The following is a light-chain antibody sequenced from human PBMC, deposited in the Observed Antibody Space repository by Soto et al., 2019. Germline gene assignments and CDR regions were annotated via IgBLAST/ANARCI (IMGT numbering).Light chain of an antibody. Sequence: DIRMTQSPSTLSTSVGDRVTITCRASQNIRGWLAWYQQKPGKAPKLLIYDASTLESGVPSRFSGSGSGTEFTLTISSLQPDDFATYYCQQYNSYSWTFGQGTK. CDR3: QQYNSYSWT. V-gene: IGKV1-5*01. CDR2: DAS. CDR1: QNIRGW. J-gene: IGKJ1*01.